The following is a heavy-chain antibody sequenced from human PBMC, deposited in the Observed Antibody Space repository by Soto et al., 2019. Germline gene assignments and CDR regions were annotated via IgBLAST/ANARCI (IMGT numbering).Heavy chain of an antibody. CDR2: IDPSDSYT. D-gene: IGHD3-22*01. Sequence: LGESLKISCKGSGYSFTSYWISWVRQMPGKGLEWMGRIDPSDSYTNYSPSFQGHVTISADKSISTAYLQWSSLKASDTAMYYCARHDPAYYDSSGYYYTPPDDYWGQGTLVTVSS. J-gene: IGHJ4*02. CDR1: GYSFTSYW. V-gene: IGHV5-10-1*01. CDR3: ARHDPAYYDSSGYYYTPPDDY.